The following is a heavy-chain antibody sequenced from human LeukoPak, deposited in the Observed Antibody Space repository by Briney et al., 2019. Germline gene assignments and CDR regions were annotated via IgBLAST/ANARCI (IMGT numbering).Heavy chain of an antibody. Sequence: SVKVSCKASGYTFTSYGISWVRQAPGQGLEWMGWISAYNGNTNYAQKLQGRVTMTTDTSTSTAYMELRSLRSDDKAVYYCARDKWDSGSHGFDYWGQGTLVTVSS. J-gene: IGHJ4*02. D-gene: IGHD1-26*01. CDR3: ARDKWDSGSHGFDY. V-gene: IGHV1-18*01. CDR2: ISAYNGNT. CDR1: GYTFTSYG.